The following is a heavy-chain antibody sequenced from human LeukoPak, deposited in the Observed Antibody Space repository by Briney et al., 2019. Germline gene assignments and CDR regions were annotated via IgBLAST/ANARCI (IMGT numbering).Heavy chain of an antibody. CDR3: ARARVAASTFDY. CDR1: GYTFTGYY. CDR2: INPNSGGT. Sequence: ASVKVSCKASGYTFTGYYMHWVRQAPGQGLEWMGWINPNSGGTNYAQKFQGRVTMTRDTSISTAYMELSRLRSDDTAVYYCARARVAASTFDYWGQGTLVTVSS. V-gene: IGHV1-2*02. J-gene: IGHJ4*02. D-gene: IGHD6-13*01.